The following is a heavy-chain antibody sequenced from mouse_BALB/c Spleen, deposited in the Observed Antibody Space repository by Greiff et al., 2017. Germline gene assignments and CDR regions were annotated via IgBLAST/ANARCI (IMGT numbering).Heavy chain of an antibody. Sequence: DVKLVESGGGLVKPGGSLKLSCAASGFTFSSYTMSWVRQTPEKRLEWVATISSGGSYTYYPDSVKGRFTISRDNAKNTLYLQMSSLKSEDTAMYYCTRDRRESHYCGSMDYWGQGTSVTVSS. CDR1: GFTFSSYT. CDR3: TRDRRESHYCGSMDY. V-gene: IGHV5-6-4*01. J-gene: IGHJ4*01. D-gene: IGHD1-2*01. CDR2: ISSGGSYT.